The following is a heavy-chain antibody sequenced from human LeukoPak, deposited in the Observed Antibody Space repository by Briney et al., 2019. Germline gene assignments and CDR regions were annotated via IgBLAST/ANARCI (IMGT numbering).Heavy chain of an antibody. CDR1: GFSFNNYR. J-gene: IGHJ4*02. V-gene: IGHV3-7*01. D-gene: IGHD1-26*01. CDR3: AREFSGSLDY. CDR2: IKQDGSEI. Sequence: PGGSLRLSCAASGFSFNNYRMNWVRQAPGKGLEWVAHIKQDGSEIYYVASVKGRFTISRDSANNSLYLQMNNLRAEDTAVYYCAREFSGSLDYWGQGTLVTVSS.